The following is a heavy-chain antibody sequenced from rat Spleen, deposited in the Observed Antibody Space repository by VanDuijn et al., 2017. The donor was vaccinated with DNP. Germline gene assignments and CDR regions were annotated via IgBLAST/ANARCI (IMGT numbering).Heavy chain of an antibody. V-gene: IGHV5S13*01. Sequence: EVQLVESGGDLVQPGRSLKLSCVASGFTFSYYGMAWVRQAPTKGLEWVATISTSGGSTYYRDSVRGRFTFSRDNTENTLYLQMNSLRSEDMATYYCARHNNYFDYWGQGVMVTVSS. CDR2: ISTSGGST. D-gene: IGHD1-10*01. J-gene: IGHJ2*01. CDR3: ARHNNYFDY. CDR1: GFTFSYYG.